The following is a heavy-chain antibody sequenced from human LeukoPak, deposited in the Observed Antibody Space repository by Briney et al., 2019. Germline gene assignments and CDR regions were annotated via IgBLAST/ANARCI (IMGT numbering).Heavy chain of an antibody. CDR2: ISGSGGST. CDR1: GFTFSSYA. Sequence: GGSLRLSCAASGFTFSSYAMSWVRQAPGKGLEWVSAISGSGGSTYYADSVKGRFTISRDNAKNSLYLQMNSLRVEDTAVYYCARPIIAAAGTRLLGPTFDYWGQGTLVTVSS. V-gene: IGHV3-23*01. J-gene: IGHJ4*02. CDR3: ARPIIAAAGTRLLGPTFDY. D-gene: IGHD6-13*01.